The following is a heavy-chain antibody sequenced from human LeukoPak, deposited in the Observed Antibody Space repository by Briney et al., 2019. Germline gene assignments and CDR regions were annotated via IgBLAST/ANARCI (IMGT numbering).Heavy chain of an antibody. D-gene: IGHD1-26*01. J-gene: IGHJ4*02. CDR2: ISVSGCNT. V-gene: IGHV3-23*01. CDR1: GFTFSSYA. CDR3: AKGASGSYHTPYDY. Sequence: GGSLRLSCAASGFTFSSYAMTWVRQAPGKGLEWVSDISVSGCNTYYADSVQGRFIISRDNSKNTLNLQMNSLRVEDTAVYYCAKGASGSYHTPYDYWGQGSLVTVSS.